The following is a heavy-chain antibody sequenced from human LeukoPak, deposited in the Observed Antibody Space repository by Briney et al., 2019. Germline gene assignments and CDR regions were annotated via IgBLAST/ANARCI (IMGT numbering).Heavy chain of an antibody. D-gene: IGHD1-1*01. V-gene: IGHV4-34*01. CDR1: GGSFSGYY. J-gene: IGHJ4*02. CDR3: ARRPRVGWKGPDY. CDR2: INHSGST. Sequence: SETLSLTCAVCGGSFSGYYWSWIRQPPGKGLEWIGEINHSGSTNYNPSLKSRVTISVDTPKNQFSLKLSSVTAADTAVYYCARRPRVGWKGPDYWGQGTLVTVSS.